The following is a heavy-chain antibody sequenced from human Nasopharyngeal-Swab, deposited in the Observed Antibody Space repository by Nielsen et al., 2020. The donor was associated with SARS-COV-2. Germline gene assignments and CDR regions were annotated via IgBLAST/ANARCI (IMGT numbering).Heavy chain of an antibody. CDR2: ISWNSGSI. CDR1: GFTFDDYA. V-gene: IGHV3-9*01. J-gene: IGHJ6*02. CDR3: AKDLNSEGYCSSTSCYVLDYYGMDV. Sequence: SLKISCAASGFTFDDYAMHWVRQAPGKGLEWVSGISWNSGSIGYADSVKGRFTISRDNAKNSLYLQMNSLRAEDTALYYCAKDLNSEGYCSSTSCYVLDYYGMDVWGQGTTVTVSS. D-gene: IGHD2-2*01.